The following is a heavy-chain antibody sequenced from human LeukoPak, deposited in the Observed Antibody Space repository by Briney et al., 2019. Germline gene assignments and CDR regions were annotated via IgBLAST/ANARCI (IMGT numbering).Heavy chain of an antibody. CDR2: INHSGST. D-gene: IGHD1/OR15-1a*01. CDR3: ARARGTETIDY. CDR1: GGSFSGHY. J-gene: IGHJ4*02. Sequence: SETLSLTCAVYGGSFSGHYWTWIRQTPGKGLEWIGEINHSGSTNYNPSVKSRVSISVDTSKNQFSLKMTSVTAADTAVYYCARARGTETIDYWGQGTPVTVSS. V-gene: IGHV4-34*01.